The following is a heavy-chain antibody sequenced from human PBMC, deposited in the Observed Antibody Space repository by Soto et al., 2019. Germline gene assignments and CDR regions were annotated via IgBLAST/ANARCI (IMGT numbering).Heavy chain of an antibody. CDR2: IYYSGST. V-gene: IGHV4-59*01. Sequence: QVQLQESGPGLVKPSETLSLTCTVSGGSISSYYWSWIRQPPGKGLEWIGYIYYSGSTNYNPSLKSRVTISVDTSKHQCSLKLSSVTAAHTAVYYCARGERFLEWLFRRWGQGTLVTV. D-gene: IGHD3-3*01. CDR1: GGSISSYY. CDR3: ARGERFLEWLFRR. J-gene: IGHJ4*02.